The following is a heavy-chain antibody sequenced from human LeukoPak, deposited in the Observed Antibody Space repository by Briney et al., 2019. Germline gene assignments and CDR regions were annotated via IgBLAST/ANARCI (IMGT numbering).Heavy chain of an antibody. V-gene: IGHV3-23*01. Sequence: GGSLRLSCAASGFIFDDYGMSWVRQAPGKGLEWVSAISGSGSSTYYADSVKGRFTISRDNSKNTLYLQMNSLRAEDTALYYCAKRDGYNSNPLKDWGQGTLVTVSS. CDR1: GFIFDDYG. CDR2: ISGSGSST. J-gene: IGHJ4*02. CDR3: AKRDGYNSNPLKD. D-gene: IGHD5-24*01.